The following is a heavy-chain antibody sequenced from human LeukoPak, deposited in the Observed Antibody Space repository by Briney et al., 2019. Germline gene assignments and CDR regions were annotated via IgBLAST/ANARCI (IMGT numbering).Heavy chain of an antibody. CDR1: GYTFTSYD. CDR3: ARGSTYYDFWSGYYIARLFDY. V-gene: IGHV1-8*03. J-gene: IGHJ4*02. Sequence: ASVKVSCKASGYTFTSYDINWVRQATGQGLEWMGRMNPNSGNTGYAQKFQGRVTITRNTSISTAYMELSSLRSEDTAVYYCARGSTYYDFWSGYYIARLFDYWGQGTLVTVSS. CDR2: MNPNSGNT. D-gene: IGHD3-3*01.